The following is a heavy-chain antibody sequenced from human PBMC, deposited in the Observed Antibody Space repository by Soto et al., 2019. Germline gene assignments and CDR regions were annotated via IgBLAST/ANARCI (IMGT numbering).Heavy chain of an antibody. D-gene: IGHD6-13*01. J-gene: IGHJ6*02. Sequence: GASVKVSWEESGNTFTSYYMHWVRPAPGQRLEWMGMFNPKDDTTSYAQKFQGRVTMTRDTSTSTVYMQLSSLRSDDTAVYYCAREPSSLAAAGSAYGLDVWGQGTAVTVSS. CDR3: AREPSSLAAAGSAYGLDV. V-gene: IGHV1-46*01. CDR2: FNPKDDTT. CDR1: GNTFTSYY.